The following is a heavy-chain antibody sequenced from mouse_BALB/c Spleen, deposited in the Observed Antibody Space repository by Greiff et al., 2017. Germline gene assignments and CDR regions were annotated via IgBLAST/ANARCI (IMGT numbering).Heavy chain of an antibody. CDR3: ARGRYYGSSLYAMDY. CDR2: ISSGGST. D-gene: IGHD1-1*01. Sequence: EVQRVESGGGLVKPGGSLKLSCAASGFTFSSYAMSWVRQTPEKRLEWVASISSGGSTYYLDSVKGRFTISRDNARNILYLQMSSLRSEDTAMYYCARGRYYGSSLYAMDYWGQGTSVTVSS. V-gene: IGHV5-6-5*01. CDR1: GFTFSSYA. J-gene: IGHJ4*01.